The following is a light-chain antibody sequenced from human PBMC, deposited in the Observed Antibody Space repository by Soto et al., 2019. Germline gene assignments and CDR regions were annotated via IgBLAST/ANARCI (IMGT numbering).Light chain of an antibody. Sequence: DAKMTKSPSTLSASVGDRVTITCRASQSISSWLAWYQQKPGKAPKLLIYDASSLESGVPSRFSGSGSGTEFTLTISSLQPDDFATYYCQQYNSYSTFGQGTKVDI. CDR1: QSISSW. J-gene: IGKJ1*01. V-gene: IGKV1-5*01. CDR2: DAS. CDR3: QQYNSYST.